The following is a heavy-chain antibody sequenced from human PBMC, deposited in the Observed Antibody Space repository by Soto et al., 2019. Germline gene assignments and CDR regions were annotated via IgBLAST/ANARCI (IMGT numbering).Heavy chain of an antibody. CDR2: IRSKAYGGTT. Sequence: GGSLRLSCTASGFTFGDYAMSWFRQAPGKGLEWVGFIRSKAYGGTTEYAASVKGRFTISRDDSKIIAYLQMNSLKTEVTAVYYCTREGRLTMIVVVTAAFDIWGQGTMVTVSS. CDR1: GFTFGDYA. V-gene: IGHV3-49*03. CDR3: TREGRLTMIVVVTAAFDI. J-gene: IGHJ3*02. D-gene: IGHD3-22*01.